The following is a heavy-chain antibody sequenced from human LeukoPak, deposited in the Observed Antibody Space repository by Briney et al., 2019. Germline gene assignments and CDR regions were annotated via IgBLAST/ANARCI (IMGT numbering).Heavy chain of an antibody. CDR1: GFTFSSYA. Sequence: GGSLRLSCAASGFTFSSYAMSWVRKAPGKGREWVSAMSGSGGSTYYADSVKGRFNISRDNSKNTLYLQMNTLRPEGTAVYYCARERQNKDFWSGGDYWGEGTLVTVSS. J-gene: IGHJ4*02. D-gene: IGHD3-3*01. CDR3: ARERQNKDFWSGGDY. CDR2: MSGSGGST. V-gene: IGHV3-23*01.